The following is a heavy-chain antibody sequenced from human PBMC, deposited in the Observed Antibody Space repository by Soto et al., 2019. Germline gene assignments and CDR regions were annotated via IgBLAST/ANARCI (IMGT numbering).Heavy chain of an antibody. Sequence: SETLSLTCTVSGGSISSYYWSWIRQPPGKGLEWIGYIYYSGSTNYNPSLKSRVTISVDTSKNQFSLKLSSVTAADTAVYYCAKAGWVVGAMAPWGQGTLVTVSS. V-gene: IGHV4-59*01. CDR1: GGSISSYY. D-gene: IGHD1-26*01. J-gene: IGHJ5*02. CDR3: AKAGWVVGAMAP. CDR2: IYYSGST.